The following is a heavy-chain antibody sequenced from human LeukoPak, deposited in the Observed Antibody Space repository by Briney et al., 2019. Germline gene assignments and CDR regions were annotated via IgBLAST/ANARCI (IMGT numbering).Heavy chain of an antibody. D-gene: IGHD6-13*01. V-gene: IGHV3-30*02. CDR3: AKDLLAAAEEY. J-gene: IGHJ4*02. Sequence: PGGSLRLSCAASGFTFSTYGMHWVRQAPGKGLEWVAFIRYTGTNKYYADSVKGRFTISRDNSKNTLYLQMNSLRAEDTAVYYCAKDLLAAAEEYWGQGTLVTVSS. CDR2: IRYTGTNK. CDR1: GFTFSTYG.